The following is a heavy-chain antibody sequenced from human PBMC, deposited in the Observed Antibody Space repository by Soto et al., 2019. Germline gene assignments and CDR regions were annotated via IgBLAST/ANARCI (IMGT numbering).Heavy chain of an antibody. V-gene: IGHV6-1*01. J-gene: IGHJ4*02. D-gene: IGHD3-3*01. Sequence: SQTLSLTCAISGDSVSSSSAAWNWIRQSPSRGLEWLGRTYYRSKWYNDYAVSVKSRITINPDTSKNQFSLQLNSVTPEDTAVYYCARGITIFGVVITFDYWGQGTLVTVSS. CDR1: GDSVSSSSAA. CDR2: TYYRSKWYN. CDR3: ARGITIFGVVITFDY.